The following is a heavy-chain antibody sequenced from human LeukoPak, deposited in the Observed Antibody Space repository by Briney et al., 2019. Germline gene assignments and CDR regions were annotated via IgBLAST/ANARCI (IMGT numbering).Heavy chain of an antibody. CDR2: IYYSGST. D-gene: IGHD3-22*01. J-gene: IGHJ5*02. CDR1: GGSISTYY. Sequence: SETLSLTCTVSGGSISTYYWSWIRQPPGKGLEWIGYIYYSGSTNYNPSLKSRVTTSVDTSKNQFSLKLSSVTAADTAVYYCARTDSSGYYYWFDPWGQGTLVTVSS. CDR3: ARTDSSGYYYWFDP. V-gene: IGHV4-59*08.